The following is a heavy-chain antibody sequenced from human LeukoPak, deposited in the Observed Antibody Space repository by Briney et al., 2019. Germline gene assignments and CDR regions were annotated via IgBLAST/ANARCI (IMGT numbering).Heavy chain of an antibody. CDR3: VRDPSGSGFAFDS. D-gene: IGHD1-1*01. CDR2: IWFDGSNK. CDR1: GFIFSNDA. J-gene: IGHJ4*02. Sequence: GGSLRLSCAASGFIFSNDAMHWVRQAPGKGLEWVAFIWFDGSNKHYADSVKGRFTISRDNSEDTLYLQMNSLRAEDAAVYYCVRDPSGSGFAFDSWGQGALVTVSS. V-gene: IGHV3-33*01.